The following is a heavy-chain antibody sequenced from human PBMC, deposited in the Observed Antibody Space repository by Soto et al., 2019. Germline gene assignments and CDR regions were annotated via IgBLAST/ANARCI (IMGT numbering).Heavy chain of an antibody. V-gene: IGHV4-59*13. D-gene: IGHD1-26*01. CDR3: ARDLGSGTFDS. Sequence: SETLSLTCSVSGGSISNYYWSWIRQPPGKGLEWIGYIYYTGSTNYNPSLKSRVTISIDTSKNQFSLKVSSVTAADTAVFYCARDLGSGTFDSWGQGTLVTV. CDR1: GGSISNYY. CDR2: IYYTGST. J-gene: IGHJ4*02.